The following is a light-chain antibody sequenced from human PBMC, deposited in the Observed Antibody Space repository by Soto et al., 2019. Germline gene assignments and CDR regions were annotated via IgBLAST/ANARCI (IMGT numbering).Light chain of an antibody. CDR3: QQRSNWPPS. Sequence: EIVLTQSPATLSLSPGERATLSCRASQSVSSYLAWYQQKPGQAPRLLIYDASNRATGIPARFSGSGSETDFTIPISSLEPEDFAVYYCQQRSNWPPSFGQGTKLEIK. V-gene: IGKV3-11*01. J-gene: IGKJ2*01. CDR1: QSVSSY. CDR2: DAS.